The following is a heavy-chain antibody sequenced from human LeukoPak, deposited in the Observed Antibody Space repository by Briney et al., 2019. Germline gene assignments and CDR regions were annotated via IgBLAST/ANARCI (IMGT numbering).Heavy chain of an antibody. J-gene: IGHJ4*02. CDR2: ISWNSGSI. CDR1: GFTFDDYA. CDR3: AKDIGPYYDSSGYSV. V-gene: IGHV3-9*01. D-gene: IGHD3-22*01. Sequence: GRSLRLSCAASGFTFDDYAMHWVRQAPGKGLEWVSGISWNSGSIGYADSVKGRFTISRDNAKNSLYLQMNSLRAEDTALYYCAKDIGPYYDSSGYSVWGQGTLVTVSA.